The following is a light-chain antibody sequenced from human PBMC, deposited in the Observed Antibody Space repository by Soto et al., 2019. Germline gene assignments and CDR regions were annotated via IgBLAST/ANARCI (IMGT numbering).Light chain of an antibody. V-gene: IGKV1-27*01. CDR3: QKYNSAPLT. Sequence: DIQMTQSPSSLSASVGDRVTIVCRASQDISNHLAWYQQKPGKVPKLLIYAAFALQSGVPSRFSGSGSGTDFTLTISSLQPEDAATYYCQKYNSAPLTFGPGTKVEIK. J-gene: IGKJ3*01. CDR2: AAF. CDR1: QDISNH.